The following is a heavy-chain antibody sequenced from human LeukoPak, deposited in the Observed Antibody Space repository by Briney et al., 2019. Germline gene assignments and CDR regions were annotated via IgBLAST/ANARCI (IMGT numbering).Heavy chain of an antibody. J-gene: IGHJ4*02. D-gene: IGHD3-3*01. CDR1: XXVFXXXW. CDR2: ISGSGGST. CDR3: XXXXXXXTXVVDY. Sequence: SXXVFXXXWMSWVRQAPGKGLEWVSAISGSGGSTYYADSVKGRFTISRDNXKKTLYLQMNSLRAEDTAVYYCXXXXXXXTXVVDYWGQGTLVTVSP. V-gene: IGHV3-23*01.